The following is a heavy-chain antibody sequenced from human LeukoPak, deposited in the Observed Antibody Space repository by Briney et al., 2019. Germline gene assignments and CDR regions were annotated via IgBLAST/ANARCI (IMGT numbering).Heavy chain of an antibody. Sequence: GGSLRLSCAASGFTFSSYWMSWVRQAPGKGLEWVANIKQDGSEKYYVDSVKGRFTISRDNAKNSLYLQMNSLRAEDTAVYYCARAMFCGGDCYEGAFDYWGQGTLVTVSS. CDR1: GFTFSSYW. D-gene: IGHD2-21*02. J-gene: IGHJ4*02. CDR2: IKQDGSEK. CDR3: ARAMFCGGDCYEGAFDY. V-gene: IGHV3-7*01.